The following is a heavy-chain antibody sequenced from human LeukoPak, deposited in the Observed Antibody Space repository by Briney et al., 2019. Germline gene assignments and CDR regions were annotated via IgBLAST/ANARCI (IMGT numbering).Heavy chain of an antibody. D-gene: IGHD3-10*01. Sequence: TGGSLRLSCAASGFTFSSYAMHWVRQAPGKGLEWVAVISYDGSNKYYADSVKGRFTISRDNSKNTLYLQMNILRAEDTAVYYCARDYLLWFGEISNWFDPWGQGTLVTVSS. CDR3: ARDYLLWFGEISNWFDP. V-gene: IGHV3-30*04. CDR1: GFTFSSYA. CDR2: ISYDGSNK. J-gene: IGHJ5*02.